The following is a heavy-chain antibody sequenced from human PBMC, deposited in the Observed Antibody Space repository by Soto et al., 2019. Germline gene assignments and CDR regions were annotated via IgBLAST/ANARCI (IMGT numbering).Heavy chain of an antibody. CDR2: ISSSGSTI. D-gene: IGHD2-2*01. J-gene: IGHJ3*02. V-gene: IGHV3-11*01. Sequence: GSLRLSCAASGFTFSDYYMSWIRQAPGKGLEWVSYISSSGSTIYYADSVKGRFTISRDNAKNSLYLQMNSLRAEDTAVYYCAPREYHGAFDIWGQGTMVTVSS. CDR1: GFTFSDYY. CDR3: APREYHGAFDI.